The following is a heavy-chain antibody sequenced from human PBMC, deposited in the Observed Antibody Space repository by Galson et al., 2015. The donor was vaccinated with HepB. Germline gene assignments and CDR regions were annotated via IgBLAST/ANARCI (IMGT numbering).Heavy chain of an antibody. V-gene: IGHV3-33*08. J-gene: IGHJ4*02. D-gene: IGHD6-13*01. Sequence: SLRLSCAASGFTFSSYGMHWVRQAPGKGLEWVAVIWYDGSNKYYADSVKGRFTISRDNSKNTLYLQMNSLRAEDTAVYYCARDARPLQSYSSSQFDYWGQGTLVTVSS. CDR3: ARDARPLQSYSSSQFDY. CDR2: IWYDGSNK. CDR1: GFTFSSYG.